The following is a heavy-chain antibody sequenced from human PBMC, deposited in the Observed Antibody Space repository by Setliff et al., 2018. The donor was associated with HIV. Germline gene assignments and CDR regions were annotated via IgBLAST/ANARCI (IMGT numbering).Heavy chain of an antibody. V-gene: IGHV1-2*06. J-gene: IGHJ6*02. D-gene: IGHD4-17*01. CDR2: INLNSGGT. Sequence: ASVKVSCKASGYTSTGYYVHWVRQAPGQGLEWMGRINLNSGGTTYAQRFQGRVTMTWDTSISTAYMELSRLTSDDTAVYYCARDRAWYGDPDTYGPYYGMDVWGQGTTVTVSS. CDR3: ARDRAWYGDPDTYGPYYGMDV. CDR1: GYTSTGYY.